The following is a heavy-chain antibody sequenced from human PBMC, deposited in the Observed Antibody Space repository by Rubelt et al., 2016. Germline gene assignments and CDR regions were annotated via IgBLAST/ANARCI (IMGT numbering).Heavy chain of an antibody. Sequence: GGGVVQPGRSLRLSCAASGFTFSSYGMHWVRQAPGKGLEWVAVIWYDGSNKYYADSVKGRFTISRDNSKNTLYLQMNSLRAEDTAVYYCATSSCSGVSCYRPNDYWGQGTLVTVSS. D-gene: IGHD2-15*01. V-gene: IGHV3-33*01. CDR2: IWYDGSNK. J-gene: IGHJ4*02. CDR1: GFTFSSYG. CDR3: ATSSCSGVSCYRPNDY.